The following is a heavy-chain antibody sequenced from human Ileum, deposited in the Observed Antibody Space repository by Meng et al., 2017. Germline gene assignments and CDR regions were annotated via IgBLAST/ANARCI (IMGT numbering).Heavy chain of an antibody. V-gene: IGHV4-34*01. CDR1: GGSSGGDS. D-gene: IGHD3-3*01. CDR3: AVGPASEWFFDS. CDR2: INRGGAT. Sequence: LLDSSETLAPPCAGDGGSSGGDSWSWLRQTPGKGLEWIGEINRGGATNYSPSLRSRATISIDTSKNQFSLNLTSVTAADTAVYYCAVGPASEWFFDSWGQGSLVTVSS. J-gene: IGHJ4*02.